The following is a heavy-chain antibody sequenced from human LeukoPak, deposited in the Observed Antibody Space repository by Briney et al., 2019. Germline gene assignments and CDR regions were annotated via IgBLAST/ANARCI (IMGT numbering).Heavy chain of an antibody. CDR1: GFTFSNYG. J-gene: IGHJ6*04. CDR3: AELGITMIGGV. V-gene: IGHV3-30*02. D-gene: IGHD3-10*02. CDR2: IRSDAGNE. Sequence: GGSLRLSCAASGFTFSNYGMHWVRQAPGKGLEWVTFIRSDAGNEFYADSVRGRFTISRDNAKNSLYLQMNSLRAEDTAVYYCAELGITMIGGVWGKGTTVTISS.